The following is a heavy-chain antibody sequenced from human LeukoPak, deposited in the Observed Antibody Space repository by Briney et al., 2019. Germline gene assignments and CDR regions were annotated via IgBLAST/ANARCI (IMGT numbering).Heavy chain of an antibody. CDR2: IYYSGST. V-gene: IGHV4-59*01. CDR1: GGSISSYY. J-gene: IGHJ4*02. D-gene: IGHD3-22*01. Sequence: SETLSLTCTVSGGSISSYYWSWIRQPPGKGLEWIGYIYYSGSTNYNPSLKSRVTISVDTSKNQFSLKLSSVTAADTAVYYCARGGAPYYYDSSGYYQPFDYWGQGTLVTVSS. CDR3: ARGGAPYYYDSSGYYQPFDY.